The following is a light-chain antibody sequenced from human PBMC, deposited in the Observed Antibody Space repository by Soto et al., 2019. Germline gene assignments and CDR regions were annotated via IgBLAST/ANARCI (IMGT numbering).Light chain of an antibody. J-gene: IGLJ3*02. CDR1: SSDVGGYNY. V-gene: IGLV2-11*01. CDR2: DVV. Sequence: QSALTQPRSVSGSPGQSVTISCTGTSSDVGGYNYVSWYQQHTGKAPKLMIYDVVKRPSGVPDRFSGSKSGNTASLTISGLQAEDEADYYCCSYAGSYTLVFGGGTKVTVL. CDR3: CSYAGSYTLV.